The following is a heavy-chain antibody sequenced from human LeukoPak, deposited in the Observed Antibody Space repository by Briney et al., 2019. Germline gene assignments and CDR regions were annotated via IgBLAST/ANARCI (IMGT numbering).Heavy chain of an antibody. J-gene: IGHJ6*02. CDR3: ARGTVTTYYYYYGMDV. D-gene: IGHD4-17*01. Sequence: PSETLSLTCAVYGGSFSGYYWSWIRQPPGKGLEWIGEINHSGSTNYNPSLKSRVTISVDTSKSQFSLKLSSVTAADTAVYYCARGTVTTYYYYYGMDVWGQGTTVTVSS. CDR2: INHSGST. V-gene: IGHV4-34*01. CDR1: GGSFSGYY.